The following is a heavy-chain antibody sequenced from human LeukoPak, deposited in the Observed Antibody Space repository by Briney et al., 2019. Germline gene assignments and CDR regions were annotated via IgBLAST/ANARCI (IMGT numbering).Heavy chain of an antibody. Sequence: SVKVSCKASGGTFSSYAISWVRQAPGQGLEWMGRIIPIFGTANYAQKFQGRVTITTDESTSTAYMELSSLRSEDTALYYCAREPLRTIFGVVIRYYFDYWGQGTLVTVSS. J-gene: IGHJ4*02. CDR3: AREPLRTIFGVVIRYYFDY. V-gene: IGHV1-69*05. CDR2: IIPIFGTA. D-gene: IGHD3-3*01. CDR1: GGTFSSYA.